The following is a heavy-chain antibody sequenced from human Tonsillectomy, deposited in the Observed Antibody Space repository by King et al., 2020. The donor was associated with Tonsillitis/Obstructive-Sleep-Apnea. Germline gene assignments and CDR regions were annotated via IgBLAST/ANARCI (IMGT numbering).Heavy chain of an antibody. Sequence: VQLPQWGAGLLKPSETLSLTCAVYGGSFSGYYWSWIRQPPGKGLEWIGEINHSGSTNYNPSLKSRVTISVDTSKNQFSLKLRSVTAADTAVYYCARDSTVTTTDDDYWGQGTLVTVSS. CDR1: GGSFSGYY. D-gene: IGHD4-17*01. CDR3: ARDSTVTTTDDDY. V-gene: IGHV4-34*01. CDR2: INHSGST. J-gene: IGHJ4*02.